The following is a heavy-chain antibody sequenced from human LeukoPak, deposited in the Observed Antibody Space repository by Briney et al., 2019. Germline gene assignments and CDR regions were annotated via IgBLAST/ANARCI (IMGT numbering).Heavy chain of an antibody. CDR2: IYSGGST. Sequence: QSGGSLRLSCAASGFTVSSNYMSWVRQAPGKGLEWVSVIYSGGSTYYADSVKGRFTISRDNSKNTLYLQMNSLRAEDTAVYHCARAPGRARDYWGQGTLVTVSS. CDR3: ARAPGRARDY. D-gene: IGHD1-14*01. V-gene: IGHV3-66*01. CDR1: GFTVSSNY. J-gene: IGHJ4*02.